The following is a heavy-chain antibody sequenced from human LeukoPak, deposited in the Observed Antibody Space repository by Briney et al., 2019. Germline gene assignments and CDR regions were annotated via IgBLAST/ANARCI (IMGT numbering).Heavy chain of an antibody. CDR3: ARDLWSVYNPQAMNS. CDR2: ISSSGSYT. CDR1: GFTFSSYT. V-gene: IGHV3-21*01. D-gene: IGHD3-3*01. J-gene: IGHJ4*02. Sequence: GGSLRLSCAASGFTFSSYTMNWVRQAPGKGLEWVSSISSSGSYTYYADSVKGRFTISRDNAKNSLYLQMNSLRAEDTAVNYCARDLWSVYNPQAMNSGGQGTLATVS.